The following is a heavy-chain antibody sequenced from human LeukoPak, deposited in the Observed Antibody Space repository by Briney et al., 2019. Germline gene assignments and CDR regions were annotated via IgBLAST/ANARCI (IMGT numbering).Heavy chain of an antibody. J-gene: IGHJ4*02. CDR1: GYTLTELS. Sequence: ASVKVSCKVSGYTLTELSMHWVRQAPGKGLEWMGGFDPEDGETIYAQKFQGRVTMTEDTSTDTAYMELSSLRSKDTAVYYCATAGVSWWDFDYWGQGTLVTVSS. V-gene: IGHV1-24*01. D-gene: IGHD6-13*01. CDR2: FDPEDGET. CDR3: ATAGVSWWDFDY.